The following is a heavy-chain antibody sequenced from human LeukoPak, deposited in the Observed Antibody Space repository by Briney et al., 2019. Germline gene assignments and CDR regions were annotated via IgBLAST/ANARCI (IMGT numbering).Heavy chain of an antibody. V-gene: IGHV3-23*01. Sequence: GGSLRLSCAASGFTFSDYYMSWIRQAPGKGLEWVSVISGSGTNTDYADSVKGRFTISRDNSKNTLYLQMNSLRAEDTAVYYCAKSFGPVIAAAGTGADWGQGTLVTVSS. J-gene: IGHJ4*02. CDR1: GFTFSDYY. CDR3: AKSFGPVIAAAGTGAD. CDR2: ISGSGTNT. D-gene: IGHD6-13*01.